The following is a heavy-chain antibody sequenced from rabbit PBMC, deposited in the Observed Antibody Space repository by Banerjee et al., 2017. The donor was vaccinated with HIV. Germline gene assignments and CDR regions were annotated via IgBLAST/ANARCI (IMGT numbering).Heavy chain of an antibody. CDR2: IDPVFGST. Sequence: QEQLVESGGGLVQPGGSLKLSCKASGFDFSSYGVSWVRQAPGKGLEWIGYIDPVFGSTYYASWVNGRFTISSHNAQNTLYLQLNSLTAADTATYFCVRTKYAGTEGGYYFNLWGQGTLVTVS. CDR1: GFDFSSYG. V-gene: IGHV1S47*01. J-gene: IGHJ4*01. D-gene: IGHD4-2*01. CDR3: VRTKYAGTEGGYYFNL.